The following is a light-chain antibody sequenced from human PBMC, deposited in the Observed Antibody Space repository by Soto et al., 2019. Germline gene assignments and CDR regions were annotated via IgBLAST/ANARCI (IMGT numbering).Light chain of an antibody. CDR3: CSYARSTTLV. CDR2: EGS. CDR1: NSDVGSYNL. Sequence: QSVLTQPASVSGSPGQSITISCTGTNSDVGSYNLVSWYQQHPGKAPKLMIYEGSKRPSGVSNRFSGSKSGNAASLTISGLQAEDEANYYCCSYARSTTLVFGGGTKVTVL. J-gene: IGLJ2*01. V-gene: IGLV2-23*01.